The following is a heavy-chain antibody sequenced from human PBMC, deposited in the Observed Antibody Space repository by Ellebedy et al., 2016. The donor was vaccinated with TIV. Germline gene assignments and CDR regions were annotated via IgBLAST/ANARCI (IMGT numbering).Heavy chain of an antibody. CDR3: ARHLLHPNLRLGELSLNWYFDL. J-gene: IGHJ2*01. D-gene: IGHD3-16*02. CDR1: GESFSGYY. Sequence: SQTLSLTCAVYGESFSGYYWSWIRQPPGKGLEWIGSIYYSGSTYYNPSLKSRVTISVDTSKNQFSLKLSSVAAADTAVYYCARHLLHPNLRLGELSLNWYFDLWGRGTLVTVSS. CDR2: IYYSGST. V-gene: IGHV4-34*01.